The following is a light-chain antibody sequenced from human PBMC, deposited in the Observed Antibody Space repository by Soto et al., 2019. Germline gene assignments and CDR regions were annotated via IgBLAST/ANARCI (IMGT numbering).Light chain of an antibody. Sequence: QSALTQPASVSGSPGQSITISCTGTSSDVGGYNYVSWYQQHPGKAPKLMIYDVSNRPSGVFNRFSGSKSGNTASLTISGLQAEDEADFYCSSYTSSSTVVFGGGTKLTVL. J-gene: IGLJ2*01. V-gene: IGLV2-14*01. CDR2: DVS. CDR3: SSYTSSSTVV. CDR1: SSDVGGYNY.